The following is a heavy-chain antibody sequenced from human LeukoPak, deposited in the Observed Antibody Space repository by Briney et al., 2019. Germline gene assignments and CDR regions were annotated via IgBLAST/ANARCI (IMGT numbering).Heavy chain of an antibody. V-gene: IGHV3-49*04. Sequence: GGPLRLSCTASGFTFGDYAMCWVRQAPGKGLEWVGFIRSKAYGGTTEYAASVKGRFTISRDDSKSIAYLQMNSLKTEDTAVYYCTRHNPYYFDYWGQGTLVTVSS. CDR2: IRSKAYGGTT. D-gene: IGHD1-1*01. CDR1: GFTFGDYA. CDR3: TRHNPYYFDY. J-gene: IGHJ4*02.